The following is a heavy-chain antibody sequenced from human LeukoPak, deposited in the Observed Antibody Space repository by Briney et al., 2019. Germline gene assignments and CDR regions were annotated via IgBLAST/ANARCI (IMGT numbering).Heavy chain of an antibody. CDR1: GYTFTSYY. V-gene: IGHV1-46*01. CDR3: ARDPAYYDSSGYLGSYFDY. Sequence: ASVKVSCKASGYTFTSYYIHWVRQAPGQGLEWMGIINPSGGSTSYAQKFQGRVTMTRDMSTSTVYMELSSLRSEDTAVYYCARDPAYYDSSGYLGSYFDYWGQGTLVAVSS. CDR2: INPSGGST. D-gene: IGHD3-22*01. J-gene: IGHJ4*02.